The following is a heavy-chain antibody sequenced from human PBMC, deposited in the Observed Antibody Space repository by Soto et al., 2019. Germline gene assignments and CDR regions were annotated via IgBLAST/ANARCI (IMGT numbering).Heavy chain of an antibody. CDR3: ARSVAVPGAHIDY. Sequence: SQTLSLTCTVSGGSISSYYWSWIRQPPGKGLEWLGYVYYTGSTNYSPSLRSRVSISVDTSKNEFSLRLSSVTAADTAVYFWARSVAVPGAHIDYWGQGTQVTVSS. D-gene: IGHD6-19*01. CDR1: GGSISSYY. J-gene: IGHJ4*02. CDR2: VYYTGST. V-gene: IGHV4-59*01.